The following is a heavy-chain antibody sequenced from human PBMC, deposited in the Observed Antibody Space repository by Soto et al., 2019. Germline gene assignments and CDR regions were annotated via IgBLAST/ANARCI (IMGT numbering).Heavy chain of an antibody. D-gene: IGHD3-22*01. Sequence: QVQLVESGGGVVQPGRSLRLSCAASGFTFSSYGMHWVRQAPGKGLEWVAVISYDGSNKYYADSEKGRFTISRDNSKNTLYLQMNSLRAEDTAVYYCAKDRRDYYDSSGYYLNWGQGTLVTVSS. V-gene: IGHV3-30*18. CDR1: GFTFSSYG. CDR2: ISYDGSNK. J-gene: IGHJ4*02. CDR3: AKDRRDYYDSSGYYLN.